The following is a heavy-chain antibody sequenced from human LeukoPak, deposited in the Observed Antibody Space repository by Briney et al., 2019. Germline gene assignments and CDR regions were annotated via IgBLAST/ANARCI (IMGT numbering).Heavy chain of an antibody. V-gene: IGHV4-39*01. D-gene: IGHD6-13*01. CDR3: ASGGSSSSWVDY. CDR2: IYYSGST. CDR1: GGSISSSSYY. J-gene: IGHJ4*02. Sequence: PSETLSLTCTVSGGSISSSSYYWGWIRQPPGKGLEWIGSIYYSGSTYYNPSLKSRVTISVDTSKNQFSLKLSSVTAADTAVYYCASGGSSSSWVDYWGQGTLVTVSS.